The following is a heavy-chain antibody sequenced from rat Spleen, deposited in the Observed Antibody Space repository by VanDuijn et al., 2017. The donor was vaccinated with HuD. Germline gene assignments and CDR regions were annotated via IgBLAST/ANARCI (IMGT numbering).Heavy chain of an antibody. CDR3: TREDYYSGDSWFAY. CDR2: IWGDGST. J-gene: IGHJ3*01. CDR1: GFSLISYA. Sequence: QVQLKESGPGLVQSSQTLSLTCTVSGFSLISYAVNWVRQPPGKGLEWMGGIWGDGSTNYNSALKSRLSISRDTSKSQVSLKMNSLQTEDTAIYFCTREDYYSGDSWFAYWGQGTLVTVSS. V-gene: IGHV2-15*01. D-gene: IGHD1-1*01.